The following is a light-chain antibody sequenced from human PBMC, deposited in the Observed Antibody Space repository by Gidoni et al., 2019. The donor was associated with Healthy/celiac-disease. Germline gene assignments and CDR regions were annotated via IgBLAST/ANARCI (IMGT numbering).Light chain of an antibody. Sequence: ETVLTQSPGTLSLSPGERATLSCRASQSVSSSYLAWYQQKPGQAPRLLIYGASSRATCIPDRFSGSGSGTDFTLTISRREREDFAVYCCWHYGRCTPTFGGWTKVKIK. V-gene: IGKV3-20*01. CDR2: GAS. CDR1: QSVSSSY. CDR3: WHYGRCTPT. J-gene: IGKJ4*01.